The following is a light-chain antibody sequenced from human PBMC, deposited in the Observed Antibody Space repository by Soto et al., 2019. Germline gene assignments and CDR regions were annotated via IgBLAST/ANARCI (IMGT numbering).Light chain of an antibody. J-gene: IGKJ1*01. CDR3: QQYGSSLWT. Sequence: IVLTQSPATLSFSPGERATLSCRASQSVSSYLAWYQQKPGQAPRLLIYDASNSATGIPARFSGSGSGTDFTLTISRLEPEDFAVYYCQQYGSSLWTFGQGTKVDIK. CDR2: DAS. V-gene: IGKV3-20*01. CDR1: QSVSSY.